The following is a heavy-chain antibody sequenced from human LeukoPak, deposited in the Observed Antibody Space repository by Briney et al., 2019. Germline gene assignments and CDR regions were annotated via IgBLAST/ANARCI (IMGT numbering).Heavy chain of an antibody. CDR2: INTAADT. CDR1: GFAFSNYD. J-gene: IGHJ4*02. CDR3: VRAPPGTGWLIDH. D-gene: IGHD6-19*01. V-gene: IGHV3-13*04. Sequence: GGSLRLSCAASGFAFSNYDMLWVRQATGKGLKWVSAINTAADTYYPDSVKGRFTISRENAKSSLYLQMNSLRVGDTAVYYCVRAPPGTGWLIDHWGQGTLVAVSS.